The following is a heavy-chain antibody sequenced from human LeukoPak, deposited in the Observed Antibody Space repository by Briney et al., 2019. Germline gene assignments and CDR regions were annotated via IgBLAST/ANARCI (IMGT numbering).Heavy chain of an antibody. Sequence: PSETLSLTCTVSDGSISTYYWSWIRQPPGKGLEWIAYIYYSGTTIYNPSLKGRVTMSVDSSKNQFSLRLSSVTAADTAVYYCARRSVPFYYFDYWGQGTLVTVST. CDR2: IYYSGTT. CDR1: DGSISTYY. V-gene: IGHV4-59*01. J-gene: IGHJ4*02. D-gene: IGHD4-17*01. CDR3: ARRSVPFYYFDY.